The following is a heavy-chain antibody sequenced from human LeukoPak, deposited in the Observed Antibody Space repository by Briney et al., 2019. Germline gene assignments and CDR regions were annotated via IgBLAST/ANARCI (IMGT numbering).Heavy chain of an antibody. D-gene: IGHD3-22*01. CDR3: AKDHYYDSSGSYYFDY. J-gene: IGHJ4*02. Sequence: GGSLRLSCAASGFTFSSYAMSWVRQAPGKGLEWVSAISGSGGSTYYADSVKGRFTISRDNSKNTLYLQMNSLRAEDTAVYYCAKDHYYDSSGSYYFDYWGQGTLVTVSS. CDR1: GFTFSSYA. V-gene: IGHV3-23*01. CDR2: ISGSGGST.